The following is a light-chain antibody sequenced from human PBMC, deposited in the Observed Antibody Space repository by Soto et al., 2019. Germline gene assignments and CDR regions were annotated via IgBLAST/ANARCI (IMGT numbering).Light chain of an antibody. J-gene: IGKJ4*01. Sequence: EKAMTQSPAILSVSPGERATLSCRANQSVSSNLAWYQQKLGQAPRLLIYGASTRATGIPARFSGSGSGTEFTLTISSLQSEDFAVYYCQQYNNWPLTFGGGTKVEIK. V-gene: IGKV3-15*01. CDR2: GAS. CDR1: QSVSSN. CDR3: QQYNNWPLT.